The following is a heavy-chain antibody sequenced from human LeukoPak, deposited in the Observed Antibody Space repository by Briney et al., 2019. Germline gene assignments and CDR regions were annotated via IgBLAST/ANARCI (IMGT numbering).Heavy chain of an antibody. V-gene: IGHV4-59*01. D-gene: IGHD1-1*01. Sequence: SETLSLTCTVSGGSISSYYWSWTRQPPGKGLEWIGYIYYSGSTNYNPSLKSRVTISVDTSKNQFSLNVRSVTAADTAVYYCARSGNYHGGAYNWWFDPWGQGTLVTVSS. CDR3: ARSGNYHGGAYNWWFDP. J-gene: IGHJ5*02. CDR1: GGSISSYY. CDR2: IYYSGST.